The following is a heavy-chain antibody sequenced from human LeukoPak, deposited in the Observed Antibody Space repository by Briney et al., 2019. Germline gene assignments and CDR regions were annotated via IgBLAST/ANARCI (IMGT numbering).Heavy chain of an antibody. D-gene: IGHD2-2*01. J-gene: IGHJ3*02. CDR2: IYYSGST. CDR1: GDSISRSSHY. Sequence: KPSETLSLTCTVSGDSISRSSHYWGWIRQPPGKGLEWIGSIYYSGSTYYNPSLKSRVTISIDTSKKQFSLKLTSVTAADTATYYCARACSGTLCYPGPNDAFDIWGQGTMVTVSA. CDR3: ARACSGTLCYPGPNDAFDI. V-gene: IGHV4-39*07.